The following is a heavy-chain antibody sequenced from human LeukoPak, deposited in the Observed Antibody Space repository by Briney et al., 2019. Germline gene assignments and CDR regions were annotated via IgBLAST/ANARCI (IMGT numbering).Heavy chain of an antibody. Sequence: GASVKVSCKASGYTFTSYGISWVRQAPGQGLEWMGWISAYNGNTNYAQKLQGRVTMTTDTSTSTAYVELRSLRSDDTAVYYCAREMNDYGDHYFDYWGQGTLVTVSS. CDR2: ISAYNGNT. V-gene: IGHV1-18*01. J-gene: IGHJ4*02. D-gene: IGHD4-17*01. CDR1: GYTFTSYG. CDR3: AREMNDYGDHYFDY.